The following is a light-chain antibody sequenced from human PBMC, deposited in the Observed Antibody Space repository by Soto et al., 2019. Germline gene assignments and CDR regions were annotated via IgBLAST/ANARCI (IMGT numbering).Light chain of an antibody. CDR1: NIQSKS. CDR2: YDS. Sequence: SYELTQPPSESVAPGKTARITCWGNNIQSKSVHWYQQKPGQAPVLVIYYDSDRPSGIPERFSGSNSGNTATLTISRVEAGDEADYYCQVWDSSSDVVFGGGTQLTVL. V-gene: IGLV3-21*04. J-gene: IGLJ3*02. CDR3: QVWDSSSDVV.